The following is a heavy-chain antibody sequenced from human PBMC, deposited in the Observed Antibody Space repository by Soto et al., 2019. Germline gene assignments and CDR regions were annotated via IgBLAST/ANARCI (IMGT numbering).Heavy chain of an antibody. V-gene: IGHV3-43D*04. CDR3: AKDSSGWPDV. J-gene: IGHJ6*02. D-gene: IGHD6-19*01. CDR1: GFTFDDYA. CDR2: ISWDGGST. Sequence: GGSLRLSCAASGFTFDDYAMHWVRQAPGKGLEWVSLISWDGGSTYYADSVKGRFTISRDNSKNSLYLQMNSLRAEDTALYYCAKDSSGWPDVWGQGTTVTVSS.